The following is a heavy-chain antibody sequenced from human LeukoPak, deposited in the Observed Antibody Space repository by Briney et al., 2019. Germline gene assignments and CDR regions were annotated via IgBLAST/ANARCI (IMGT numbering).Heavy chain of an antibody. D-gene: IGHD2-15*01. CDR2: IYYRGTS. CDR1: GGSFSSSTYY. CDR3: ARQPVVAATPFYYMDV. Sequence: SETLSLTCSVSGGSFSSSTYYWGSIRQPPGKGLEWIGAIYYRGTSYYNPSLKSRVTISVDTSKNQFSLKLSSVTAPDTAVYYCARQPVVAATPFYYMDVWGKGAPVTISS. J-gene: IGHJ6*03. V-gene: IGHV4-39*01.